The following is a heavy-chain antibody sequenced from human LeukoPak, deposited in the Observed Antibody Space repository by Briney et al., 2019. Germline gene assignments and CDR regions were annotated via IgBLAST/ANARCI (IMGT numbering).Heavy chain of an antibody. CDR3: ARHADYYDSSGYFVPSWFDP. CDR1: GGSISSGGSY. Sequence: SETLSLTCTVSGGSISSGGSYWSWIGQHPGKGLEWIGYIYYSGSTYYNPSLKSRVTISVDTSKNQFSLKLSSVTAADTAVYYCARHADYYDSSGYFVPSWFDPWGQGTLVTVSS. D-gene: IGHD3-22*01. J-gene: IGHJ5*02. V-gene: IGHV4-31*03. CDR2: IYYSGST.